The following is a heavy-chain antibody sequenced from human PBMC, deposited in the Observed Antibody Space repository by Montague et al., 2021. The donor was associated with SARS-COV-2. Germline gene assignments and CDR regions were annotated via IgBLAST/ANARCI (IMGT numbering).Heavy chain of an antibody. Sequence: SETLSLTCTVSGGSISSYYWSWIRQPPGRGLEWIGYIYYSGSTNYNPSLKSRVTISVDTSKNQFSLKLSSVTAAGTAVYYCARRGLGYCSGGSCPNAFGIWGQGTMVTVSS. CDR3: ARRGLGYCSGGSCPNAFGI. D-gene: IGHD2-15*01. CDR1: GGSISSYY. V-gene: IGHV4-59*01. CDR2: IYYSGST. J-gene: IGHJ3*02.